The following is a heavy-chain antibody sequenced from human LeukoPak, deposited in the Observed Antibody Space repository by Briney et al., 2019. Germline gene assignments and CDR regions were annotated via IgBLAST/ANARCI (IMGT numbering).Heavy chain of an antibody. CDR2: IRSKAYGGTT. Sequence: GGSLRLSCAVSGFTFSCYRMTWIRQAPGKGLQWVGFIRSKAYGGTTEYAASVKGRFTISRDDSTRIAYLQMNSLKTDDTGVYYCSRERYSYGPFDYWGQGTLVTVSS. V-gene: IGHV3-49*03. D-gene: IGHD5-18*01. J-gene: IGHJ4*02. CDR1: GFTFSCYR. CDR3: SRERYSYGPFDY.